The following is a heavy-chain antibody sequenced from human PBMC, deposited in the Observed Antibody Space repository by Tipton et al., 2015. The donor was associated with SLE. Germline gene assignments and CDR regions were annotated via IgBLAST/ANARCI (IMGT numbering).Heavy chain of an antibody. V-gene: IGHV4-59*08. CDR2: IHYRGAL. J-gene: IGHJ6*02. D-gene: IGHD6-19*01. CDR3: ARHADIAVMRYGMDV. CDR1: GGSLSSYF. Sequence: TLSLTCTVSGGSLSSYFWSWVRQAPGKGLEWIASIHYRGALYYHPSLESRVTISVDLSNNQFSLRVTSVTAADMAKYYCARHADIAVMRYGMDVWGQGTTVIVSS.